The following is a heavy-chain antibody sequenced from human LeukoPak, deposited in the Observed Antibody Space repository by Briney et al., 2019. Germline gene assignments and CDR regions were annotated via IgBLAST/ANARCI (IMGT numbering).Heavy chain of an antibody. J-gene: IGHJ4*02. V-gene: IGHV3-43*02. D-gene: IGHD6-19*01. Sequence: GGSLRLSCAASGFTFADYFMHWVRQAPGKGLECISFISGDGTTTYYRASVRGRFTISRDNSKNSLYLQLESLRADDTALYFCATSHGWSPDHWGQGTLVTVSS. CDR3: ATSHGWSPDH. CDR2: ISGDGTTT. CDR1: GFTFADYF.